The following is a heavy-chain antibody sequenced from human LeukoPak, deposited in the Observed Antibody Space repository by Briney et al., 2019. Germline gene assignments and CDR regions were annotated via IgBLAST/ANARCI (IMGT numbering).Heavy chain of an antibody. CDR2: ISSSGSTI. Sequence: GGSLRLSCAASGFTLFSYTMNWVRQAPGKGLEWVSYISSSGSTIYYADSVKGRFTISRDNAKNSLYLQMNSLRAEDTAVYYCASPIAALFNWGQGTLVTVSS. J-gene: IGHJ4*02. V-gene: IGHV3-48*04. D-gene: IGHD6-6*01. CDR3: ASPIAALFN. CDR1: GFTLFSYT.